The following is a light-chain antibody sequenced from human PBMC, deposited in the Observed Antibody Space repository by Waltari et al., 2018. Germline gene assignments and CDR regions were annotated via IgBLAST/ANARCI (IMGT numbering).Light chain of an antibody. V-gene: IGKV1-5*03. Sequence: DIQMTQSPSTLSASVGDRVTITCRASQSIDTWLAWSQQKPGKAPKLLIYRASSLQSGVPSGFSGSGSGTEFTLTISSLQPDDFATYYCQQYYNYPRTFGQGTKVEIK. CDR1: QSIDTW. CDR2: RAS. J-gene: IGKJ1*01. CDR3: QQYYNYPRT.